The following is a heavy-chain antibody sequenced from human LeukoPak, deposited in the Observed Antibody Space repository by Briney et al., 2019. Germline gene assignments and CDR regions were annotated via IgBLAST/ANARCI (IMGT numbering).Heavy chain of an antibody. CDR1: GFIFSSYG. J-gene: IGHJ5*02. D-gene: IGHD1-26*01. V-gene: IGHV3-30*02. CDR2: IQYDGNRK. CDR3: LKANIVGAFDP. Sequence: GGSLRLSCVASGFIFSSYGMHWVRQAPGKGLEWVTFIQYDGNRKYYADSVKGRFTISRDNSKNTLYLQMNSLRAEDTAVYYCLKANIVGAFDPWGQGTLVTVSS.